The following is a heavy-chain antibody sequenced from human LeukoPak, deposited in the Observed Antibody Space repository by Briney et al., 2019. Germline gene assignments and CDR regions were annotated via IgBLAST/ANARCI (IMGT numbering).Heavy chain of an antibody. D-gene: IGHD6-19*01. CDR2: IYTSGST. V-gene: IGHV4-4*07. J-gene: IGHJ6*03. CDR3: ARQRLAVAGSPVWGNFHSYYYMDV. CDR1: GGSISSYY. Sequence: SETLSLTCTVSGGSISSYYWSWIRQPAGKGLGWIGRIYTSGSTNYNPSLKSRVSISLDTSKSHFSLRLNSVTAADTAVYFCARQRLAVAGSPVWGNFHSYYYMDVWGNGTTVTISS.